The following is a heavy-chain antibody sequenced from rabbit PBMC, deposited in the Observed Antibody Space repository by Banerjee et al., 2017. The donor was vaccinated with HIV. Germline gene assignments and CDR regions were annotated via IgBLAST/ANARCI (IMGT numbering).Heavy chain of an antibody. CDR2: IAANHGST. CDR1: RFTLSSYW. J-gene: IGHJ4*01. CDR3: ARDAGYAGSNL. Sequence: QSLEESGGDLVKPGASLTLTCTASRFTLSSYWMCWVRQAPGKGLEWIACIAANHGSTWYASWAKGRFTISKTSSTTVTLQMTSLTAADTATYFCARDAGYAGSNLRGQGTLVTVS. V-gene: IGHV1S40*01. D-gene: IGHD4-2*01.